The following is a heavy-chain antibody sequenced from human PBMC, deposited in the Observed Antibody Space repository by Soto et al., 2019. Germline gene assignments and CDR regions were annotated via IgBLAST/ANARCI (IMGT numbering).Heavy chain of an antibody. CDR2: INPNSGVT. V-gene: IGHV1-2*02. D-gene: IGHD6-19*01. CDR1: GYTFTGYY. Sequence: ASVKVSCKASGYTFTGYYMHWVRQAPGQVLEWMGLINPNSGVTNYAQKFQGRVTITRDTSISTAYMELSRLRSDDTAVYYCARVEGRSGWYNRPTFNYGGQGTLVTVSS. J-gene: IGHJ4*02. CDR3: ARVEGRSGWYNRPTFNY.